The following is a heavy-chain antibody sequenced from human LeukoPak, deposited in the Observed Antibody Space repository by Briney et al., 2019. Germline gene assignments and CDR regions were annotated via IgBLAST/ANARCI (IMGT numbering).Heavy chain of an antibody. Sequence: PSETLSLTCTVSGGSISSSSYYWGWIRQPPGKGLEWIGSIYYSGSTYYNPSLKSRVTISVDTSKNQFSLKLSSVTAADTAVYHCARDYVNWFDPWGQGTLVTVSS. CDR1: GGSISSSSYY. D-gene: IGHD3-16*01. J-gene: IGHJ5*02. CDR2: IYYSGST. V-gene: IGHV4-39*07. CDR3: ARDYVNWFDP.